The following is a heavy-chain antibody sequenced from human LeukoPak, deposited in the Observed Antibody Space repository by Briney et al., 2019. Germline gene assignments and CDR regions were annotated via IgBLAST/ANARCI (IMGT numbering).Heavy chain of an antibody. CDR3: ARGGSDAEYFQH. CDR2: IIPIFGIA. D-gene: IGHD2-15*01. J-gene: IGHJ1*01. V-gene: IGHV1-69*04. CDR1: GGTFSSYA. Sequence: SVKVSCKASGGTFSSYAISRVRQAPGQGLEWMGRIIPIFGIANYAQKFQGRVTITADKSTSTAYMELSSLRSEDTAVYYCARGGSDAEYFQHWGQGTLVTVSS.